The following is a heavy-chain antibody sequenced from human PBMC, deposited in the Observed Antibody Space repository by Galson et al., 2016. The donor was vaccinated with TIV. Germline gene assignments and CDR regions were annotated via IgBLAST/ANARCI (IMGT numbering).Heavy chain of an antibody. CDR2: IWYDGSTK. D-gene: IGHD3-3*02. V-gene: IGHV3-33*01. Sequence: SLRLSCATSGFTLGGYGLHWVRQAPGKGLEWVAIIWYDGSTKFYGDSVTGRFTTSRDTSTKTLYLQMNSLRVEDTGVYYCAREAFSTHNSYGFDVWGPGTPVTVSS. J-gene: IGHJ6*02. CDR3: AREAFSTHNSYGFDV. CDR1: GFTLGGYG.